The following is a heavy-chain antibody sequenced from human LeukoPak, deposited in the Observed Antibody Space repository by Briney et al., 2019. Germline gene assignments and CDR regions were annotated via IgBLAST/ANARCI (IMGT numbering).Heavy chain of an antibody. Sequence: GGSLRLSCAAAGFTFSSYGMHWVRQAPGKGLEWVAVIWYDGSNKYYAYSVKGRFTISRDNSKNTLYLQMNSLRAEDTAVYYCARTDSYGELDYWGQGTLDSVSS. D-gene: IGHD4-17*01. J-gene: IGHJ4*02. CDR3: ARTDSYGELDY. V-gene: IGHV3-33*01. CDR2: IWYDGSNK. CDR1: GFTFSSYG.